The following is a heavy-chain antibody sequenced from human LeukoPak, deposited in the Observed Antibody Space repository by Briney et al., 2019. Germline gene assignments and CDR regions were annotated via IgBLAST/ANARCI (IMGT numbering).Heavy chain of an antibody. CDR1: GFTFSSDG. Sequence: GGSLRLSCAASGFTFSSDGMDWVRQAPRKGLEWVAYIRYDGSNKNYADSVKGRFTISRDNSKNTLYLQMSSLRAEDTAVYYCAKVVTGYCSSTSCPFDSWGQGTLVTVSS. CDR3: AKVVTGYCSSTSCPFDS. D-gene: IGHD2-2*01. V-gene: IGHV3-30*02. CDR2: IRYDGSNK. J-gene: IGHJ4*02.